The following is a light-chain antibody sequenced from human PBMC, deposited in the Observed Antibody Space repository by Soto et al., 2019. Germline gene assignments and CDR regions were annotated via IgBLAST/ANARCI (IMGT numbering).Light chain of an antibody. J-gene: IGKJ4*01. CDR1: QSVSSSY. CDR3: QQYGSSPLT. Sequence: DIVLTQAPGTLSLSPGEIATLSCRASQSVSSSYLAWYQQKPGQAPRLLIYGASSRATGIPDRFSGSGSGTDFTLTISRLEPEDFAVYYCQQYGSSPLTFGGGTKVDIK. V-gene: IGKV3-20*01. CDR2: GAS.